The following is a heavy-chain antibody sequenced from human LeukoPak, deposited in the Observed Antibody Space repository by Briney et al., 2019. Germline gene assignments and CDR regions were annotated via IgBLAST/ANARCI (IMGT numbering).Heavy chain of an antibody. Sequence: SETLSLTCTVSGGSISSSSYYWGWIRQPPGKGLEWIGRIYYSGSTYYSPSLKSQFTISVDTAKNQFSLKLSSVTAADTAVYYCARVLRHDFWSGTRKGYFDYWGQGTLVTVSS. J-gene: IGHJ4*02. D-gene: IGHD3-3*01. CDR1: GGSISSSSYY. V-gene: IGHV4-39*07. CDR2: IYYSGST. CDR3: ARVLRHDFWSGTRKGYFDY.